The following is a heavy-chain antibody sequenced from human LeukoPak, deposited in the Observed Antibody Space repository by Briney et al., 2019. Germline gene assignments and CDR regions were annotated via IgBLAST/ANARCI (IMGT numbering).Heavy chain of an antibody. D-gene: IGHD3-22*01. V-gene: IGHV3-7*01. Sequence: GGSLRLSCAASGFTFSSYWMSWVRQAPGKGLEWVANIKQDGSEKYYVDSAKGRFTISRDNAKNSLYLQMNSLRAEDTAVYYCARDGHTYYYDSSGYYPFDYWGQGTLVTVSS. CDR3: ARDGHTYYYDSSGYYPFDY. CDR2: IKQDGSEK. J-gene: IGHJ4*02. CDR1: GFTFSSYW.